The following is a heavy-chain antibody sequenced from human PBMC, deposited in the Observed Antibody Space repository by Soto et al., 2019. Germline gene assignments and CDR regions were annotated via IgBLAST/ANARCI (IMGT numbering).Heavy chain of an antibody. Sequence: EAQLVESGGTLVQPGGSLRLSCVASGFTFSPYSMNWVRQAPGKGLEWVAYISPSDTTIYYADSVKGRVTISRDDSKNSVDLQMYSLRFDDTALSFCARLLYDSCDSVGYWGQGTLGTVSA. CDR2: ISPSDTTI. D-gene: IGHD2-21*02. J-gene: IGHJ4*02. CDR1: GFTFSPYS. CDR3: ARLLYDSCDSVGY. V-gene: IGHV3-48*01.